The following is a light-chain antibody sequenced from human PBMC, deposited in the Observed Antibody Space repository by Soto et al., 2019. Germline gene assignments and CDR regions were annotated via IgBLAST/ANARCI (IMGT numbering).Light chain of an antibody. CDR1: QGIAND. CDR2: AAF. J-gene: IGKJ2*01. Sequence: DIQMTQSPSSLSASVGDRVTITCRASQGIANDLGWFQQKPGKAPKRLIYAAFSLQSGVPSRFSGSRSGSEFPLTISNLQPEEFATYYCLQRDTYPFTFGQGTKLDIK. V-gene: IGKV1-17*02. CDR3: LQRDTYPFT.